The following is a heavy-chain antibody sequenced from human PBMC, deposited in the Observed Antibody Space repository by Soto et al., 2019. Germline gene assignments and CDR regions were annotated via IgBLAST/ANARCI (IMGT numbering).Heavy chain of an antibody. D-gene: IGHD3-10*01. CDR3: AREHLSGFNWFDP. CDR1: GYTFTGYY. Sequence: GASVKVSCKASGYTFTGYYMHWVRQAPGQGLEWMGWINPNSGGTNYAQKFQGWVTMTRDTSISTAYMELSRLRSDDTAVYYCAREHLSGFNWFDPWGQGTLVTVSS. CDR2: INPNSGGT. V-gene: IGHV1-2*04. J-gene: IGHJ5*02.